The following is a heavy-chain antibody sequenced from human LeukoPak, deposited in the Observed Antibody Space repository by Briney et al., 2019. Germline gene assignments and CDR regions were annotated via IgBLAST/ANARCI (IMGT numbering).Heavy chain of an antibody. D-gene: IGHD6-6*01. Sequence: SQTLSLTCAISGDSVSSNSAAWNWIRQSPSRGLEWLGRTYYRSKWYNDYAVSVKSRMTINPDTSKNQFSLQLNSVTPENTAVYYCAKEGQLAGDFDYWGQGTLVTVSS. CDR1: GDSVSSNSAA. V-gene: IGHV6-1*01. CDR3: AKEGQLAGDFDY. CDR2: TYYRSKWYN. J-gene: IGHJ4*02.